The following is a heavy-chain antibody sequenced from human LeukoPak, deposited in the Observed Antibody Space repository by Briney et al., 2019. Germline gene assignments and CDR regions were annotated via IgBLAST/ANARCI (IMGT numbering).Heavy chain of an antibody. CDR2: IYTSGST. J-gene: IGHJ5*02. Sequence: SETLSLTCTVSGGSISSGSYYWSWIRQPAGKGLEWIGRIYTSGSTNYNPSLKSRVAISVDTSKNQFSLKLSSVTAAATAVYYCARGEDEGRSSWHGVSISRGGFDPWGQGTLVTVSS. CDR1: GGSISSGSYY. D-gene: IGHD6-13*01. V-gene: IGHV4-61*02. CDR3: ARGEDEGRSSWHGVSISRGGFDP.